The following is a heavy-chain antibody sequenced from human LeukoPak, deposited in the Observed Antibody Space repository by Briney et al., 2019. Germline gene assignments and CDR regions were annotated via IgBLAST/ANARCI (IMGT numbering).Heavy chain of an antibody. J-gene: IGHJ4*02. D-gene: IGHD3-22*01. V-gene: IGHV3-53*01. CDR3: ARGLYYYDSSGYLYY. CDR1: GLTFSSYS. Sequence: GGSLRLSCAASGLTFSSYSMNWVRQAPGKGLEWVSVIYSGGSTYYADSVKGRFTISRDNSKNTLYLQMHSLRVEDTAVYYCARGLYYYDSSGYLYYWGQGTLVTVSS. CDR2: IYSGGST.